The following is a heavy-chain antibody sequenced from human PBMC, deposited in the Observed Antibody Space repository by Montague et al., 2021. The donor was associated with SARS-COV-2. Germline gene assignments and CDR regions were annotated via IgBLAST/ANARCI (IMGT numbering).Heavy chain of an antibody. CDR3: ARIRDYDILTGSYSGFDY. J-gene: IGHJ4*02. Sequence: PALVKPTQTLTLTCTFSGFSLSTSGMCVSWIRQPPGEALEWLALIDWDXDKYYSTSPKTRLTISKDTSKNQVVLTMTNMDPVDTATYYCARIRDYDILTGSYSGFDYWGQGTLVTVSS. D-gene: IGHD3-9*01. CDR1: GFSLSTSGMC. V-gene: IGHV2-70*01. CDR2: IDWDXDK.